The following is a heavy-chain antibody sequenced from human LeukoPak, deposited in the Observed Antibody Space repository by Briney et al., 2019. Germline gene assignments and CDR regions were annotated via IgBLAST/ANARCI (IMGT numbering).Heavy chain of an antibody. CDR1: GFTFSTYG. J-gene: IGHJ4*02. V-gene: IGHV3-30*02. Sequence: PGGSLRLSCAASGFTFSTYGMHWVRQSPGKGLEWVAFIRYDESKEFYADSLKGRFTVSRDNSQNTLFLQINSLRTEDTAVYYCAKALETTLINTYQIDFWGQGTLVTVSS. D-gene: IGHD1-1*01. CDR2: IRYDESKE. CDR3: AKALETTLINTYQIDF.